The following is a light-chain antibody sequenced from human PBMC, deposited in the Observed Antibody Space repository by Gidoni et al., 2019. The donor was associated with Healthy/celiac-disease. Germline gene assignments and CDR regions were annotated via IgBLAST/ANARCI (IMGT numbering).Light chain of an antibody. J-gene: IGKJ2*01. CDR2: AAS. V-gene: IGKV1-39*01. CDR1: QSISSY. Sequence: DIQMTQSPSSLSASVGDRVTITCRASQSISSYLNWYQQKPGKAPKLLIYAASSWQIGVPSRFSGSGSGTDFTLTISSLQPEDFATYYCQQSYSTPRTFGQGTKLEIK. CDR3: QQSYSTPRT.